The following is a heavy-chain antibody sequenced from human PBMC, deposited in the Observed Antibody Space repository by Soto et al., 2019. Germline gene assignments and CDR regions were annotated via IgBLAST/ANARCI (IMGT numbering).Heavy chain of an antibody. Sequence: QLQLQESGSGLVKPSQTLSLTCAVSGGSISSGGYSWSWIRQPPGKGLEWIGYIYHSGSTYYNPSLKSRVTISVDSSKIQFSLKLSSVTASDTAVYYCASLNDYGSRETPAGFWWGQGTLVTVSS. J-gene: IGHJ4*02. CDR1: GGSISSGGYS. CDR2: IYHSGST. CDR3: ASLNDYGSRETPAGFW. D-gene: IGHD4-17*01. V-gene: IGHV4-30-2*01.